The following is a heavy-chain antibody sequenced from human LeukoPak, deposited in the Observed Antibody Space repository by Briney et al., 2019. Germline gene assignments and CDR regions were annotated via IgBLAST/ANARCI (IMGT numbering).Heavy chain of an antibody. CDR3: AKLYGSGVGGAFDI. J-gene: IGHJ3*02. V-gene: IGHV3-23*01. CDR1: GITLSSYW. D-gene: IGHD3-10*01. CDR2: ISGSGGST. Sequence: GGSLRLSCAASGITLSSYWMHWVRQAPGKGLEWVSAISGSGGSTYYADSVKGRFTISRDNSKNTLYLQMNSLRAEDTAAYYCAKLYGSGVGGAFDIWGQGTMVTVSS.